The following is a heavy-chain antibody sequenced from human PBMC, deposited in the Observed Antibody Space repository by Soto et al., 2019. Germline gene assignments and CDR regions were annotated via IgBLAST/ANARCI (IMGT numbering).Heavy chain of an antibody. CDR1: GGSISGSSYY. Sequence: SETLSLTCIVSGGSISGSSYYWGWVRQPPGKGLEWIASIYYSGSTYYNPSLKSRVTISVDTSKNQFSLKLSSVTAADTAVYYCARPGYYDSSKWGQGTLVTVSS. CDR2: IYYSGST. D-gene: IGHD3-22*01. V-gene: IGHV4-39*01. CDR3: ARPGYYDSSK. J-gene: IGHJ4*02.